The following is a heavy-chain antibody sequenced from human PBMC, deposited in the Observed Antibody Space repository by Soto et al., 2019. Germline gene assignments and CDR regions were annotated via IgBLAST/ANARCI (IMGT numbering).Heavy chain of an antibody. D-gene: IGHD2-15*01. Sequence: GGSLRLSCSVSGFTFSNYAMHWVRQAPGKGLEYVSGITSDGDRTWHADSVKDRFTISRDNSKNTLYLQMSSLRVEDTAIYYCVKGNQLLRYYFEFWGPGTLVTVSS. V-gene: IGHV3-64D*06. CDR1: GFTFSNYA. J-gene: IGHJ4*01. CDR2: ITSDGDRT. CDR3: VKGNQLLRYYFEF.